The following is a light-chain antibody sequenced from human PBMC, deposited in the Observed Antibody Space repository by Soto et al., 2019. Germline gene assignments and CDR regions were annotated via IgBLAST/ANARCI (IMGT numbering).Light chain of an antibody. CDR3: SSYRSNSTLV. CDR2: EVS. CDR1: SSDVGGYKF. V-gene: IGLV2-14*01. Sequence: QSALTQPASVSGSPGQSITISCTGTSSDVGGYKFVSWYQHHPGKAPKLIICEVSTRPSGVSNRFSGSKSGNTASLTISGLQAEDEADYYCSSYRSNSTLVFGTGTKLTV. J-gene: IGLJ1*01.